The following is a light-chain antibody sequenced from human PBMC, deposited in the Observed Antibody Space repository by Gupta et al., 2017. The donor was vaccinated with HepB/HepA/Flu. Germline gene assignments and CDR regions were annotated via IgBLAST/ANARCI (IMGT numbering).Light chain of an antibody. V-gene: IGLV2-23*01. CDR1: GRDVGGYTL. Sequence: QSALTQPASVSASPGQSITISCTGTGRDVGGYTLVSWYEQHPGIGPKLIIYEGSRRPSGVSHRFSGAKSGITASLTISGLQAEDEASYYCSSYASGSTYVIFGGGTKLTFL. CDR2: EGS. J-gene: IGLJ2*01. CDR3: SSYASGSTYVI.